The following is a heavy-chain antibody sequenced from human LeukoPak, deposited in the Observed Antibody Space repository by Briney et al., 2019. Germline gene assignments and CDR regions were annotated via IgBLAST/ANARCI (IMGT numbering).Heavy chain of an antibody. Sequence: GGSLRLSCAASGFTFSSYAMSWVRQAPGKGLEWVSAISGSGGSTYYADSVKGRFTISRDNSKNTLYLQMNSLRAEDTAVYYCAKDSLRGGSYYAYNWFDPWGQGTLVTVSS. J-gene: IGHJ5*02. CDR1: GFTFSSYA. CDR3: AKDSLRGGSYYAYNWFDP. V-gene: IGHV3-23*01. CDR2: ISGSGGST. D-gene: IGHD1-26*01.